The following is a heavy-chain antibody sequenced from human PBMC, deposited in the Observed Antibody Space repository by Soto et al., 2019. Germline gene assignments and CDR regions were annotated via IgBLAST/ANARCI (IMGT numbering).Heavy chain of an antibody. V-gene: IGHV1-69*01. Sequence: QVQLVQSGAEVKKPGSSVKVSCKASGGTFSSYAXXXXXXXXXXXXXXXXXXXXIFGTANYAQKFQGRVTITADESTSTAYMELSSLRSEDTAVYYCARVVTMVRGVIIRGYYYGMDVWGQGTTVTVSS. J-gene: IGHJ6*02. D-gene: IGHD3-10*01. CDR1: GGTFSSYA. CDR2: XXXIFGTA. CDR3: ARVVTMVRGVIIRGYYYGMDV.